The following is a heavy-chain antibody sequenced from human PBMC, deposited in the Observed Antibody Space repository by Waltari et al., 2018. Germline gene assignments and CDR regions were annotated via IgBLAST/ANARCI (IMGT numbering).Heavy chain of an antibody. CDR1: GGPIRSTGYC. CDR3: ARLSAALDDFYFYDY. Sequence: QLQLQLSGPGLVKPSEALSLPCPVSGGPIRSTGYCWGWFRQSPGRGLESIGHFCHGGKTYYNPSLRNRLSMSEDTSKRHFSLKVSSMSAPDTAVYYCARLSAALDDFYFYDYWGLGIPVTVSS. CDR2: FCHGGKT. J-gene: IGHJ4*02. V-gene: IGHV4-39*02. D-gene: IGHD1-1*01.